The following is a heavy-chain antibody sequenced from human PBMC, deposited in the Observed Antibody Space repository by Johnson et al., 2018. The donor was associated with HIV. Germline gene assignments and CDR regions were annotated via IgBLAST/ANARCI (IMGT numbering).Heavy chain of an antibody. J-gene: IGHJ3*02. CDR2: ITYDGRNK. CDR3: VRDQGSGWPTNAFDI. V-gene: IGHV3-30*04. D-gene: IGHD6-19*01. CDR1: GFIFSSYA. Sequence: QMLLVESGGGVVQPGRSLRLSCGASGFIFSSYAMHWVRQAPGKGLEWVAVITYDGRNKYYADSVKGRFIIFRDNSKNLTNLQMNGLSDEDTADYYCVRDQGSGWPTNAFDIWGRGTRVTVSS.